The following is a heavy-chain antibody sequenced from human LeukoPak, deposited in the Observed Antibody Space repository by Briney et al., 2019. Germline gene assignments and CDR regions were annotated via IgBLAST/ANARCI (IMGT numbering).Heavy chain of an antibody. CDR2: ISWNSGSI. CDR1: GFTFDDYA. V-gene: IGHV3-9*03. D-gene: IGHD5-12*01. Sequence: GGSLRLSCAASGFTFDDYAMHWVRQAPGKGLEGVSGISWNSGSIVYADSVKGRFTIYRDNAKTSMYLQMNSLRAEDMTLYYCAKDSGYSGYDYDAFDIWGQGTMVTVSS. J-gene: IGHJ3*02. CDR3: AKDSGYSGYDYDAFDI.